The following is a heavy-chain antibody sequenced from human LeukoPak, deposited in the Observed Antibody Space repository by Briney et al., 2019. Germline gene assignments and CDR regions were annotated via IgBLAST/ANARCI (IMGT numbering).Heavy chain of an antibody. CDR2: ISWNSGSI. V-gene: IGHV3-9*01. J-gene: IGHJ4*02. Sequence: PGGSLRLSCAASGFTFDDYAMHWVRQAPGKGLEWVSVISWNSGSIDYADSVMGRFTISRDNAKNSLYLQMNSLRAEDTALYYCARGSIAAAAYFDYWGQGTLVTVSS. CDR1: GFTFDDYA. CDR3: ARGSIAAAAYFDY. D-gene: IGHD6-13*01.